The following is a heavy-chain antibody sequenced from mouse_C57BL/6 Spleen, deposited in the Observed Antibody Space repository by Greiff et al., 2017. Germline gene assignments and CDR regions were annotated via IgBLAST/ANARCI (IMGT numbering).Heavy chain of an antibody. J-gene: IGHJ2*01. CDR3: ARGVWSHYFDY. CDR1: GYTFTSYW. V-gene: IGHV1-61*01. CDR2: IYPSDSET. D-gene: IGHD2-10*02. Sequence: QVQLQQPGAELVRPGSSVKLSCKASGYTFTSYWMDWVKQRPGQGLEWIGNIYPSDSETHYNQKFKDKATLTVDKSSSTAYMQLSSLTSEDSAVYYCARGVWSHYFDYWGQGTTLTVSS.